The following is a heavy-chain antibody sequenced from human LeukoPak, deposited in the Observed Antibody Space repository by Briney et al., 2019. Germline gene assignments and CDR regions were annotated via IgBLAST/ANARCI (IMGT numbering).Heavy chain of an antibody. CDR3: ARDLTQYDSSGYRKYYYFDY. V-gene: IGHV6-1*01. D-gene: IGHD3-22*01. CDR2: TYYRSKWYN. J-gene: IGHJ4*02. CDR1: GDSVSSNSAA. Sequence: SQTLSLTCAISGDSVSSNSAAWNWIRQSPSRGLEWLGRTYYRSKWYNDYAVSVKSRITINPDTSKNQFSLQLNSVTPEDTAVYYCARDLTQYDSSGYRKYYYFDYWGQGTLVTVSS.